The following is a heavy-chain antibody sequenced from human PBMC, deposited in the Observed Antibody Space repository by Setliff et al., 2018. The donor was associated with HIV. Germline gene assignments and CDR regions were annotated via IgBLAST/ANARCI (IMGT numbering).Heavy chain of an antibody. CDR3: ARLPDISSWPFDY. CDR1: YGSISGHY. V-gene: IGHV4-59*11. J-gene: IGHJ4*02. CDR2: IHQSGGT. D-gene: IGHD6-13*01. Sequence: PSETLSLTCTVSYGSISGHYWTWIRQPPGKGLEWIGYIHQSGGTHYNPSRMRRLNMSVDSSKKQFSLSLSSVTAADTAFYYFARLPDISSWPFDYWARGTLVTVSS.